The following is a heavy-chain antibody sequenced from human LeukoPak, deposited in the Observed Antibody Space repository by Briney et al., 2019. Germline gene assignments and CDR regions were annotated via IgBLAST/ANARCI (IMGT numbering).Heavy chain of an antibody. V-gene: IGHV1-8*01. D-gene: IGHD3-22*01. CDR2: MNPNSGNT. Sequence: GASVTVSRKASGYTFTSYDINWVRQATGQGLEWMGWMNPNSGNTGYAQKFQGRVTMTRNTSISTAYMELSSLRSEDTAVYYCARGPYYYDSSGSTTLDYWGQGTLVTVSS. J-gene: IGHJ4*02. CDR1: GYTFTSYD. CDR3: ARGPYYYDSSGSTTLDY.